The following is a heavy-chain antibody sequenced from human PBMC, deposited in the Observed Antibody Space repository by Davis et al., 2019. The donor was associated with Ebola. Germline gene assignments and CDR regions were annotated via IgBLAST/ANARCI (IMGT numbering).Heavy chain of an antibody. V-gene: IGHV3-30-3*01. J-gene: IGHJ4*02. CDR1: GFTFSSYA. CDR3: ATRCTSCSPHFDY. Sequence: PGGSLRLSCAASGFTFSSYAMHWVRQAPGKGLEWVAVISYDGSNKYYADSVKGRFTISRDNSKNTLYLQMNSLRAEDTAVYYCATRCTSCSPHFDYWGQGTLVTVSS. D-gene: IGHD2-2*01. CDR2: ISYDGSNK.